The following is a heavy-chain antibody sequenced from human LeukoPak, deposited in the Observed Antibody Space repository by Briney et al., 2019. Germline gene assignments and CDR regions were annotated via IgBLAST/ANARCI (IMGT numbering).Heavy chain of an antibody. CDR2: ISWDSGNV. CDR3: AKDKGLNYYDSSGYSW. V-gene: IGHV3-9*01. CDR1: GFSFDDHA. Sequence: GGSLRLSCAASGFSFDDHAMHWVRQIPGKGLECVSDISWDSGNVVYVDSVKGRFTISRDNAKNSLYLQMNSLRPEDTALYYCAKDKGLNYYDSSGYSWWGQGTLVTVSS. D-gene: IGHD3-22*01. J-gene: IGHJ4*02.